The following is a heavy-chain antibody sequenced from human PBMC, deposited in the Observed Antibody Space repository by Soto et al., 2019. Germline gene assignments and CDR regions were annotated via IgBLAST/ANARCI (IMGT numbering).Heavy chain of an antibody. V-gene: IGHV3-30-3*01. CDR3: ARDDGVLVPAAMLSVAFDI. D-gene: IGHD2-2*01. Sequence: QVQLVESGGGVVQPGRSLRLSCAASGFTFSSYAMHWVHQAPGKGLEWVAVISYDGSNKYYADSVKGRFTISRDNSKNTLYLQMNSLRAEDTAVYYCARDDGVLVPAAMLSVAFDIWGQGTMVTVSS. CDR1: GFTFSSYA. CDR2: ISYDGSNK. J-gene: IGHJ3*02.